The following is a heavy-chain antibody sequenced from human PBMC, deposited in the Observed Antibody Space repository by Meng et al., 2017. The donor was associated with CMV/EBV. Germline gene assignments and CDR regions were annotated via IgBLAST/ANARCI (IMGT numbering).Heavy chain of an antibody. D-gene: IGHD3-3*01. CDR1: GGSFSGYS. J-gene: IGHJ4*02. Sequence: VYGGSFSGYSWGSIRQPPGKGVEWIGWINHRGSTNYEPSLKSRETISVDTSKNQFSLKLSSVTAADTAVYYCASSTIFGVVPRRFDYWGQGTLVTVSS. CDR3: ASSTIFGVVPRRFDY. CDR2: INHRGST. V-gene: IGHV4-34*01.